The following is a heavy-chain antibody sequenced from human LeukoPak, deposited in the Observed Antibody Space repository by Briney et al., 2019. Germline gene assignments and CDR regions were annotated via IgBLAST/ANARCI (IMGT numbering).Heavy chain of an antibody. V-gene: IGHV4-34*01. CDR1: GGSVSGYY. CDR3: ARETASGTAATY. J-gene: IGHJ4*02. CDR2: INHSGST. D-gene: IGHD6-13*01. Sequence: SETLSLTCAVDGGSVSGYYWHWIRQPPGKGLEWVGEINHSGSTNYNPSLKSRVTLSLDTSKNQFSLKLSSVTAADTAVYYCARETASGTAATYWGQGTLVTVSS.